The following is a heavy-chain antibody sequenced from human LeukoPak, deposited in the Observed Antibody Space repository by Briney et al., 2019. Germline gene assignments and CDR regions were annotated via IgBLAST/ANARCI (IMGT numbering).Heavy chain of an antibody. CDR1: GGSISSYY. CDR3: ARDRYSSGWPTLYYFDY. J-gene: IGHJ4*02. D-gene: IGHD6-19*01. V-gene: IGHV4-39*07. CDR2: IYYSGST. Sequence: SETLSLTCTVSGGSISSYYWGWIRQPPGKGLEWIGSIYYSGSTYYNPSLKSRVTISVDTSKNQFSLKLSSVTAADTAVYYCARDRYSSGWPTLYYFDYWGQGTLVTVSS.